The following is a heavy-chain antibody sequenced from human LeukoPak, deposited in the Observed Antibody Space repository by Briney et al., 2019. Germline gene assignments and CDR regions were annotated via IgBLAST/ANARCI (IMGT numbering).Heavy chain of an antibody. CDR3: ARESDIDH. J-gene: IGHJ4*02. D-gene: IGHD3-9*01. V-gene: IGHV3-23*01. Sequence: AGGSLRLSCAASGFTFSIYAMTWVRQAPGKGLEWVSTLSDSGGRTYYADSVKGRFTISRDNSKNTLYLRMNNLRPGDTALYYCARESDIDHWGQGTLVTVSS. CDR1: GFTFSIYA. CDR2: LSDSGGRT.